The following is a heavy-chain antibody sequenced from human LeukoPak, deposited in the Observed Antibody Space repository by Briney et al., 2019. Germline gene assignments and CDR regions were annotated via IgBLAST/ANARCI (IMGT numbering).Heavy chain of an antibody. J-gene: IGHJ4*02. D-gene: IGHD3-9*01. CDR3: AGGTGFIIKD. CDR1: GFTFSLYW. V-gene: IGHV3-7*03. CDR2: IKQDGSEK. Sequence: GGSLRLSCAASGFTFSLYWMNWVRRAPGKGLEWVANIKQDGSEKSYVDSVKGRFTISRDNAKNSLYLQMNNLRVEDTAMYYCAGGTGFIIKDWGQGTPVTVSS.